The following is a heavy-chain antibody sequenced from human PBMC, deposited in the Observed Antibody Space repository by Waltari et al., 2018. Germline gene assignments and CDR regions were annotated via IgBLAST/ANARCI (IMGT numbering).Heavy chain of an antibody. V-gene: IGHV3-23*01. J-gene: IGHJ4*02. CDR3: AKDHGVAY. CDR2: ISNSGGDT. Sequence: EVQMFESGGGLAQPGGSLRLSCAVSGFPFSTYALSWVRQVPGKGLGWVSGISNSGGDTYYADSVKGRFTISRDNSKNTLYLQMNGLRVEDTALYYCAKDHGVAYWGQGTQVTVSS. D-gene: IGHD3-10*01. CDR1: GFPFSTYA.